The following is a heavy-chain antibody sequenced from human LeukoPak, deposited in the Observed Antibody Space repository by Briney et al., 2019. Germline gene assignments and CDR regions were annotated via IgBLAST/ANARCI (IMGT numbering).Heavy chain of an antibody. CDR1: GFTFSSYA. CDR3: ANDYGSGNHYYYYYMDV. CDR2: ISGSGGST. J-gene: IGHJ6*03. Sequence: GGSLRLSCAASGFTFSSYAMSWVRKAPGKGLEGVSAISGSGGSTYYADSVKGRFTISRDNSKNSLYLQMNSLRAEDTALYYCANDYGSGNHYYYYYMDVWGKGTTVTISS. V-gene: IGHV3-23*01. D-gene: IGHD3-10*01.